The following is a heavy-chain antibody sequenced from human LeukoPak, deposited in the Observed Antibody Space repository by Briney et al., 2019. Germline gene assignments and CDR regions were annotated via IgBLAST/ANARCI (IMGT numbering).Heavy chain of an antibody. V-gene: IGHV3-23*01. CDR2: ISNNGGYT. CDR3: SKQIGYFRGCSCYFPY. D-gene: IGHD2-15*01. CDR1: GFTFSSSA. Sequence: GGSLRLSCAASGFTFSSSAMSWVRQAPGKGLEWVSAISNNGGYTYYADSVQGRFTISRDNSKSTLCLQMNSLRAEDTAGYFCSKQIGYFRGCSCYFPYWGQGTLVTVSS. J-gene: IGHJ4*02.